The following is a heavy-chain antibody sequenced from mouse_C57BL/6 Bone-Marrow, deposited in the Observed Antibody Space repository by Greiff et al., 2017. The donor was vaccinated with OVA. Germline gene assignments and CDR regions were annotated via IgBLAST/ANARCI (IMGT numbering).Heavy chain of an antibody. CDR2: ISSGGSYT. CDR1: GFTFSSYG. CDR3: SRNYGSLDYAMDY. V-gene: IGHV5-6*01. J-gene: IGHJ4*01. D-gene: IGHD1-1*01. Sequence: EVKLMESGGDLVKPGGSLKLSCAASGFTFSSYGMSWVRQTPDKRLECVATISSGGSYTYYPDSVKGRFTISRDNAKNTRYLQMSSLKSEDTAMYYCSRNYGSLDYAMDYWGQGTSVTVSS.